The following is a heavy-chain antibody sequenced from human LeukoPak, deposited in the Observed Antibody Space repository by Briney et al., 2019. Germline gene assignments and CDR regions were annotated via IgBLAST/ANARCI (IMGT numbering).Heavy chain of an antibody. CDR1: GFTFSSYG. V-gene: IGHV3-21*01. Sequence: GGSLRLSCAASGFTFSSYGMNWVRQAPGKGLEWVSSISSSSSYIYYADSVKGRFTISRDNAKNSLYLQMNSLRAEDTAVYYCARDRVRGVITPIDYWGQGTLVTVSS. J-gene: IGHJ4*02. CDR3: ARDRVRGVITPIDY. CDR2: ISSSSSYI. D-gene: IGHD3-10*01.